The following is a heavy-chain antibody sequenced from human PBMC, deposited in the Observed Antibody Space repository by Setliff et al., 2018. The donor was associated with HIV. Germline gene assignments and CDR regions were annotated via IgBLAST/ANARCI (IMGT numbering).Heavy chain of an antibody. CDR1: GYSISSGYS. V-gene: IGHV4-38-2*01. CDR2: IYHTGSS. Sequence: SETLSLTCAVSGYSISSGYSWGWIRQPPGKGLEWIATIYHTGSSNYNPSLKSRVTISVDKSKNQFSLRLTSATAADTAVYYCARVHYNLWTSYFWEHVQLHPWGQGTRVTVSS. CDR3: ARVHYNLWTSYFWEHVQLHP. J-gene: IGHJ5*02. D-gene: IGHD2-2*01.